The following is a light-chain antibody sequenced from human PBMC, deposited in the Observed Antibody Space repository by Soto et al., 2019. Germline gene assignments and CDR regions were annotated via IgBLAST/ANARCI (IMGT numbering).Light chain of an antibody. CDR3: QSLGTGIQV. V-gene: IGLV4-69*01. J-gene: IGLJ3*02. CDR1: SGYSTYA. Sequence: QSVLTQSPSASASLGASVKLTCTLSSGYSTYAIAWHQQQSEKGPRFLMKINYDGTHSKGDGFFDRFSGSSSGAERHLTISSLQSDDGADYYCQSLGTGIQVFGGGTKLTVL. CDR2: INYDGTH.